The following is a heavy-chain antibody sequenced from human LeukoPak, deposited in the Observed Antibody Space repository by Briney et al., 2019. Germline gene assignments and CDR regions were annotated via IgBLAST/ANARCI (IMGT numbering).Heavy chain of an antibody. CDR2: IYYSGST. CDR1: GGSISSGDYY. Sequence: PSETLSLTCTVSGGSISSGDYYWSWIRQPPGTGLEWIGYIYYSGSTYYNPSLKSRVTISVDTSKNQFSLKLSSVTAADTAVYYCARVTTRRYCSSTSCPNRFDPWGQGTLVTVSS. V-gene: IGHV4-30-4*08. J-gene: IGHJ5*01. CDR3: ARVTTRRYCSSTSCPNRFDP. D-gene: IGHD2-2*01.